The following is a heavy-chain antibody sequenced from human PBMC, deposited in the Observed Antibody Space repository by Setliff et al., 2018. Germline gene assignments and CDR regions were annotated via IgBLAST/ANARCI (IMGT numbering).Heavy chain of an antibody. D-gene: IGHD2-2*01. J-gene: IGHJ3*02. CDR2: IYYSGST. V-gene: IGHV4-31*03. CDR1: GGSISSGGYY. Sequence: SETLSLTCTVSGGSISSGGYYWSWIRQHPGKGLEWIGYIYYSGSTYYNPSLKSRVTISVDTSKNQFSLKLSSVTAADSAVYYCARVARVVLSRNAFDIWGQGTMVTVSS. CDR3: ARVARVVLSRNAFDI.